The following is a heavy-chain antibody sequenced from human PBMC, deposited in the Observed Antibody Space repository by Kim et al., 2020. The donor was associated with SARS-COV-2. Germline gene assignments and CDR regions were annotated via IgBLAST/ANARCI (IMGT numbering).Heavy chain of an antibody. CDR3: ARGEGITIFGVVIIGAFDI. V-gene: IGHV4-30-4*01. CDR2: IYYSGST. D-gene: IGHD3-3*01. CDR1: GGSISSGDYY. J-gene: IGHJ3*02. Sequence: SETLSLTCTVSGGSISSGDYYWSWIRQPPGKGLEWIGYIYYSGSTYYNPSLKSRVTISVDTSKNQFSLKLSSVTAADTAVYYCARGEGITIFGVVIIGAFDIWDQGTMVTVSS.